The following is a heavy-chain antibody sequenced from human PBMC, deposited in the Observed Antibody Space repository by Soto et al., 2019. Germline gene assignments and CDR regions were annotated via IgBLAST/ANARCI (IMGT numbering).Heavy chain of an antibody. CDR1: GGTFSSYA. D-gene: IGHD2-15*01. CDR3: ARDGGYCSGGSCYSRGGYFDY. V-gene: IGHV1-69*01. Sequence: QVQLVQSGAEVKKPGSSVKVSCKASGGTFSSYAISWVRQAPGQGLEWMGGIIPIFGTANYAQKFQGRVTITADESTSTAYMELRSLRSEDTAVYYCARDGGYCSGGSCYSRGGYFDYWGQGTLVTVSS. CDR2: IIPIFGTA. J-gene: IGHJ4*02.